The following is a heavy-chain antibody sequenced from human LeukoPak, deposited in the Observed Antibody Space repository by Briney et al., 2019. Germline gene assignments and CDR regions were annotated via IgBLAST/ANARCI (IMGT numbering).Heavy chain of an antibody. CDR1: GFTFSTYP. D-gene: IGHD2-2*01. Sequence: PGGSLRLSCAASGFTFSTYPMHWVRQAPGKGQEWVAVVSYDGSFTYYADFVEGRFTISRDDAQNTLYLQMDSLRPEDTAVYYCARGLDQTENYWGQGTLVTVSS. J-gene: IGHJ4*02. CDR2: VSYDGSFT. CDR3: ARGLDQTENY. V-gene: IGHV3-30*04.